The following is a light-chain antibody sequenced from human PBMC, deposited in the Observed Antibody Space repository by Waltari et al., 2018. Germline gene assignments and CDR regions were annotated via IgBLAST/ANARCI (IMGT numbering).Light chain of an antibody. V-gene: IGKV1-33*01. CDR2: DAA. J-gene: IGKJ4*01. CDR1: ADINKS. CDR3: QHYDHLPLT. Sequence: DIQMTQSPSSLYASMGDRVTITCQASADINKSVNWYQQRPGKAPKLLIFDAARLEPGVPSRFSGSGSGTHFTFTISSLQPEDIATYYCQHYDHLPLTVAGGTRVQIK.